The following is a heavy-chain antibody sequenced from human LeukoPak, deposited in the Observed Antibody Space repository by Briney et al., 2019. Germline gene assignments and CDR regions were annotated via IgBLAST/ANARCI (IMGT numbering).Heavy chain of an antibody. V-gene: IGHV3-21*01. D-gene: IGHD6-13*01. Sequence: PGGSLRLSCAASGFTFSSYSMNWVRQAPGKGLEWVSSISSSSSCIYYADSVKGRFTISRDNAKNSLYLQMNSLRAEDTAVYYCARDNRYSSSFDYWGQGTLVTVSS. CDR1: GFTFSSYS. CDR2: ISSSSSCI. CDR3: ARDNRYSSSFDY. J-gene: IGHJ4*02.